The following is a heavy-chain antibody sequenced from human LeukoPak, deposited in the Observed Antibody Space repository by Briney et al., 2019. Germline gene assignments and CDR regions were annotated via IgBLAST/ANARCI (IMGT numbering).Heavy chain of an antibody. CDR3: AGSVSGTWPY. D-gene: IGHD2-15*01. V-gene: IGHV3-72*01. Sequence: PGGSLRLSCAASGFPFSNYYMDWVRQAPGQGLEWVGRIRNKASRYTTEYAASVKGRFTISRDDSKNSLYLQMNSLETEDTAVYYCAGSVSGTWPYWGQGTLVTVSS. J-gene: IGHJ4*02. CDR2: IRNKASRYTT. CDR1: GFPFSNYY.